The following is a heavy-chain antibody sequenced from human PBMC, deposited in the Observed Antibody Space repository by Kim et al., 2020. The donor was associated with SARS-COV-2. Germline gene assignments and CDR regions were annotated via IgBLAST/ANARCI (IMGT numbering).Heavy chain of an antibody. CDR3: ARDFLDYYDSSGYYYEFDY. Sequence: SYAMNWVRQAPGQGLEWMGWINTNTGNPTYAQGFTGRFVFSLDTSVSTAYLQISSLKAEDTAVYYCARDFLDYYDSSGYYYEFDYWGQGTLAT. J-gene: IGHJ4*02. CDR2: INTNTGNP. V-gene: IGHV7-4-1*02. CDR1: SYA. D-gene: IGHD3-22*01.